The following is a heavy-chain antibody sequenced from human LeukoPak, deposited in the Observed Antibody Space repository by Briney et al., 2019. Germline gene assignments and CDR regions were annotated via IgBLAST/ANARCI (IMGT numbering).Heavy chain of an antibody. D-gene: IGHD1-26*01. CDR3: ARDANVYSGTYDTY. J-gene: IGHJ4*02. CDR1: GLTFSSPW. Sequence: GGSLRLSCVLSGLTFSSPWISWVRQAPGKGLGWVANIKQNGGKRYYVASVEGRFTISRDNAKNSVFLQMNRLRAEDTAVYYCARDANVYSGTYDTYWGQGTLVTVSA. V-gene: IGHV3-7*03. CDR2: IKQNGGKR.